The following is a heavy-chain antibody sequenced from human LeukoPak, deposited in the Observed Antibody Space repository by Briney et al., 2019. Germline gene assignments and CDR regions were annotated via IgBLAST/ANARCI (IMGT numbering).Heavy chain of an antibody. V-gene: IGHV3-30*02. CDR2: IRYDGSNK. CDR1: GFTFSSYG. CDR3: AKDWDIVVVPAAGFDY. D-gene: IGHD2-2*01. J-gene: IGHJ4*02. Sequence: GGSLRLSCAASGFTFSSYGMHWVHQAPGKGLEWVAFIRYDGSNKYYADSVKGRFTISRDNSKNTLYLQMNSLRAEDTAVYYCAKDWDIVVVPAAGFDYWGQGTLVTVSS.